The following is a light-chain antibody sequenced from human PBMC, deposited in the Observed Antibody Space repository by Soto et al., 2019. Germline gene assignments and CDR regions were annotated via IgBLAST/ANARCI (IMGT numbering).Light chain of an antibody. V-gene: IGKV3-15*01. CDR1: QSVSSN. J-gene: IGKJ1*01. CDR3: QQTYITPPWT. Sequence: EIVMTQSPATLSVSPGERATLSCRASQSVSSNLAWYQQKPGQAPRLLIYGASTRATGIPARFSGSGSGTEFTLTISSLQSEDFATYYCQQTYITPPWTFGQGSKVEIK. CDR2: GAS.